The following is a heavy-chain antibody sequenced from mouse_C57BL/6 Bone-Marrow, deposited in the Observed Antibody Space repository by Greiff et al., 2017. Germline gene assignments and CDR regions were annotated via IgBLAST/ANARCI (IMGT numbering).Heavy chain of an antibody. CDR3: ACNYLFLFAY. D-gene: IGHD2-1*01. Sequence: VQLQQSGAELVRPGTSVKVSCKASGYAFTNYLIEWVKQRPGQGLEWIGVINPGSGGTTYYEKFKGKATLTADKSSSTAYMQLSSLPSEDSAVYFCACNYLFLFAYWGQGTLVTVSA. CDR2: INPGSGGT. CDR1: GYAFTNYL. V-gene: IGHV1-54*01. J-gene: IGHJ3*01.